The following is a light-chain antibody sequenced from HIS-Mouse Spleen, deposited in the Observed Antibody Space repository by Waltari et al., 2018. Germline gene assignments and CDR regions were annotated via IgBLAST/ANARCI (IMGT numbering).Light chain of an antibody. Sequence: SYELTQPHSVSVSPGQTARMTWPGDALTKNYDYWYQKKSGQAPVRVNHEDSERPAGSPVRYSGSSSATLATLTISGAQVEDEADYYCYSTDSSGNHRVFGGGTKLTVL. J-gene: IGLJ2*01. V-gene: IGLV3-10*01. CDR3: YSTDSSGNHRV. CDR1: ALTKNY. CDR2: EDS.